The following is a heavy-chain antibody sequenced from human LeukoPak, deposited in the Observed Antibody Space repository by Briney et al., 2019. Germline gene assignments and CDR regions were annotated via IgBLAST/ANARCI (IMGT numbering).Heavy chain of an antibody. Sequence: GGPLRLSCAASGFPFRDHYMDGVRQAPGKGLEWVGRIINKANSYTTEYAASVKGRFTISRDDSKNSLYLQMSSLKTEDTALYYCARARYSANDYSDYWGQGTLATVSS. CDR3: ARARYSANDYSDY. CDR1: GFPFRDHY. V-gene: IGHV3-72*01. J-gene: IGHJ4*02. CDR2: IINKANSYTT. D-gene: IGHD1-26*01.